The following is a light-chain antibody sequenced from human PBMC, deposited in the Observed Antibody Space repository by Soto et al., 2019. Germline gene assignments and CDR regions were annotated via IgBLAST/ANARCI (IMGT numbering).Light chain of an antibody. CDR1: QNMNKY. CDR3: QQYSSYPYT. J-gene: IGKJ2*01. V-gene: IGKV1-5*03. CDR2: KAS. Sequence: DIQMTQSPLILPASIGDRVTITCRAGQNMNKYLAWYQQKPGKAPNLLMYKASSLTNGVPSRFSGAGSGTEFTLTISGLQADDFATYYCQQYSSYPYTFGQGTKVEIK.